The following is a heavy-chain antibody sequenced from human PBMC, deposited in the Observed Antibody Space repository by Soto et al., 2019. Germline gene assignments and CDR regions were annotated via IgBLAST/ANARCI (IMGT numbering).Heavy chain of an antibody. CDR2: IYYSGST. CDR3: ARGEGYYDSSGYYYYYYGMDV. J-gene: IGHJ6*02. D-gene: IGHD3-22*01. CDR1: GGSVSSGSYY. Sequence: PSETLSLTCTVSGGSVSSGSYYWSWIRQPPGKGLEWIGYIYYSGSTNYNPSLKSRVTISVDTSKNQFSLKLSSVTAADTAVYYCARGEGYYDSSGYYYYYYGMDVWGQGTTVTVS. V-gene: IGHV4-61*01.